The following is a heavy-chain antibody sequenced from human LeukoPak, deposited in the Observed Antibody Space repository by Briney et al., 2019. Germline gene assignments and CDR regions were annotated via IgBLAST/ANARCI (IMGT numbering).Heavy chain of an antibody. J-gene: IGHJ6*03. CDR3: ARGHNDSSGYYRYYYYYYMDV. CDR2: ISAYNGNT. Sequence: ASVKVSCKASGYTFTSYHMHWVRQAPGQGLEWMRGISAYNGNTNYAQKLQGRVTMTTDTSTCTAYMELRSLRSDDTAVYYCARGHNDSSGYYRYYYYYYMDVWGKGTTVTVSS. CDR1: GYTFTSYH. V-gene: IGHV1-18*04. D-gene: IGHD3-22*01.